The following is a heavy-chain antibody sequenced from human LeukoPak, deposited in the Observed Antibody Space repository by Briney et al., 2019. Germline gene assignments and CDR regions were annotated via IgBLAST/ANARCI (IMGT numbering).Heavy chain of an antibody. CDR3: ARDDGYFDY. CDR2: IFYSGHT. J-gene: IGHJ4*02. V-gene: IGHV4-59*12. Sequence: PSETLSLTCTVSGGSIDNYSWSWIRQPPGQGLEWIGYIFYSGHTNYNPSLKSRVTISVDTSKNQFSLKLTSVTAADTAVYYCARDDGYFDYWGQGTLVTVSS. CDR1: GGSIDNYS.